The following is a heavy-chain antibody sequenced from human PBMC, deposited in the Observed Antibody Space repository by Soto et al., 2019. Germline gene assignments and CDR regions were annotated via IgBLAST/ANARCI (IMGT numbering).Heavy chain of an antibody. CDR2: VSHGGRNT. CDR1: GFTFSDYA. D-gene: IGHD6-19*01. J-gene: IGHJ4*02. V-gene: IGHV3-30*18. CDR3: AKGGRQWLVTSDFNY. Sequence: VQLVESGGGVVQPGRSLRLSCAASGFTFSDYAMHWVRQAPGKGLEWVAVVSHGGRNTHYADSVKGRFTISRDSSKNTFSLEMTSLRAEDTAVYYCAKGGRQWLVTSDFNYWGQGALVTVSS.